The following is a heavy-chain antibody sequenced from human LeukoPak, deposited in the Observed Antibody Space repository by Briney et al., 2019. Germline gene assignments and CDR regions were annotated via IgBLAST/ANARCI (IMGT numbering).Heavy chain of an antibody. CDR3: ARRGEDYCSSTNCLDY. Sequence: PSQTRSLTCTVSGGSISSGGYYGSWIRQHPGKGLEWIGYIYYSGSTYYNPSLKSRVTISVDTSKNQFSLKLSSVTAADTAVYYCARRGEDYCSSTNCLDYWGQGTLVTVSS. CDR1: GGSISSGGYY. D-gene: IGHD2-2*01. V-gene: IGHV4-31*03. J-gene: IGHJ4*02. CDR2: IYYSGST.